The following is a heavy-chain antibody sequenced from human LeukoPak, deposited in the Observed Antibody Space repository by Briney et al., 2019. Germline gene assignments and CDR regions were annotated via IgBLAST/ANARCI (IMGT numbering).Heavy chain of an antibody. J-gene: IGHJ4*02. CDR1: GFTFSTYS. Sequence: GGSQRLSCAASGFTFSTYSMNWVRQAPGKGLEWVSYISGSGSTIYYADSVKGRFTISRDHAKNSLYLQMDSLRAEDTAVYYCARDTYGDYSFDYWGQGTLVTVSS. CDR2: ISGSGSTI. V-gene: IGHV3-48*01. D-gene: IGHD4-17*01. CDR3: ARDTYGDYSFDY.